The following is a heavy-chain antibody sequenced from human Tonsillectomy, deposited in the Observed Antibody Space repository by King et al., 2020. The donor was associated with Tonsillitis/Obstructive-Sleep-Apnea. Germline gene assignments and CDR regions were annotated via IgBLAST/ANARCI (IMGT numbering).Heavy chain of an antibody. Sequence: VQLVESGGGVVQPGRSLRLSCAASGFTFRSYGMHWVRQAPGKGLEGVAVIWYDGTNKYYADSVKGRFTISRDNSKNTLYLQMNSLRAEDTAVYYCAKDLEITSWYYMDVWGKGTTVTVSS. J-gene: IGHJ6*03. CDR1: GFTFRSYG. CDR2: IWYDGTNK. CDR3: AKDLEITSWYYMDV. V-gene: IGHV3-33*06.